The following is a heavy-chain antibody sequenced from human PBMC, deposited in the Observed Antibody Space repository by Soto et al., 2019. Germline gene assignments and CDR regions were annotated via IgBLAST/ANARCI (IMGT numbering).Heavy chain of an antibody. CDR1: GGSISSNNW. CDR2: IYHSGST. CDR3: ARLVAGTGYFEY. D-gene: IGHD6-19*01. Sequence: QVQLQESGPGLVKPSGTLSLTCAVSGGSISSNNWWTWVRQPPGKGLEWIGEIYHSGSTNYNPSLKSRVTISVDKSKNQLSLNLGSVTAADTAVYYCARLVAGTGYFEYWGQGTLVTVSS. V-gene: IGHV4-4*02. J-gene: IGHJ4*02.